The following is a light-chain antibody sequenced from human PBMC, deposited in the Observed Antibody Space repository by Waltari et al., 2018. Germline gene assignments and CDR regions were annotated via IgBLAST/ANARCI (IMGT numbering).Light chain of an antibody. Sequence: DIQMTQSPSSLSASVGDRVTITCRASRAITNYVNWYQQRPGLAPKLLIYAASTLQGGVPTRFSGSGSGTDFTLTISSLQNEDFATYYCQQSHSAPLAFGGGTRLEI. CDR1: RAITNY. J-gene: IGKJ4*01. V-gene: IGKV1-39*01. CDR2: AAS. CDR3: QQSHSAPLA.